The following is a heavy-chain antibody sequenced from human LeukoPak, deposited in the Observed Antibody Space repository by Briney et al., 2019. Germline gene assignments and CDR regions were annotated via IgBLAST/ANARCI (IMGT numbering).Heavy chain of an antibody. J-gene: IGHJ4*02. CDR2: ISSSSSMI. CDR3: ARDYGDLPARVPYFDY. V-gene: IGHV3-48*02. CDR1: GFTFSSYS. D-gene: IGHD4-17*01. Sequence: GGSLILSCAASGFTFSSYSTNWVRQAPGKGLEWVSYISSSSSMIYYADSVKGRFTISRDNAKNSLYLQMKSLRDEDTAIYYCARDYGDLPARVPYFDYWGQGTLVTVSS.